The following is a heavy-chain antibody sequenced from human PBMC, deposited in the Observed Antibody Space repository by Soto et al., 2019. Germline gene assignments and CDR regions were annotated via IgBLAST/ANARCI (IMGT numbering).Heavy chain of an antibody. V-gene: IGHV1-69*06. J-gene: IGHJ4*02. Sequence: QVQLVQSGAEVKKPGSSVKVSCKASGGTFSSYAISWVRQAPGQGLEWMGGIIPILGTANYAQKFQGRVTITADKSTSPAYRELSSLRFEDTALYYCARSGDYCSGGSCYRGYFDHWGQGTLVTVPS. CDR3: ARSGDYCSGGSCYRGYFDH. CDR1: GGTFSSYA. D-gene: IGHD2-15*01. CDR2: IIPILGTA.